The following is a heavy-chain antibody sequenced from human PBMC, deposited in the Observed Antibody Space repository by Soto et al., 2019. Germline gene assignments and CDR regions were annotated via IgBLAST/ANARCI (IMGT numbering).Heavy chain of an antibody. D-gene: IGHD2-21*02. J-gene: IGHJ4*02. CDR2: ISYDGSNK. CDR1: GFTVSTNY. CDR3: PRVTSPLPATAGANDY. V-gene: IGHV3-30-3*01. Sequence: SLIPSCAPSGFTVSTNYMHWVRQAPGKGLEWVAVISYDGSNKYYADCVTGRFTISRDNSKTTLYLQMNSLRAEATAVYYCPRVTSPLPATAGANDYWGQGTLVTVSS.